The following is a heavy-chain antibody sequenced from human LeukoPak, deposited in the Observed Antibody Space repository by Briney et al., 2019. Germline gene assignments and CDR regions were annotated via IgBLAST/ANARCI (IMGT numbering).Heavy chain of an antibody. CDR1: GGSISSYY. CDR2: IYTSGST. V-gene: IGHV4-4*07. D-gene: IGHD3-22*01. Sequence: SETLSLTCTVSGGSISSYYWSWIRQPAGKGLEWIGRIYTSGSTNYNPSLKSRVTISVDTSKNQFSLKLSSVTAADTAVYYCARWRDYDSSGYYFDAFDIWGQGTMVTVSS. CDR3: ARWRDYDSSGYYFDAFDI. J-gene: IGHJ3*02.